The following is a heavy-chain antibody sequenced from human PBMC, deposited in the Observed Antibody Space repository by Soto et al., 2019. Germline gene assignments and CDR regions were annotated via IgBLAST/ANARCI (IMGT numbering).Heavy chain of an antibody. CDR2: INEDSSYI. Sequence: EVHLVEAGGGLVKPGGSLRLSCAASGFDFSSYSMNWVRQAPGKGLEWVSSINEDSSYIYYAHSLRGRFTISRDNAKESLCLQMNSLRAEDTVVYYCVRDFGWYFRSGYMDVWGDGATVTVSS. D-gene: IGHD3-3*01. CDR3: VRDFGWYFRSGYMDV. J-gene: IGHJ6*03. V-gene: IGHV3-21*01. CDR1: GFDFSSYS.